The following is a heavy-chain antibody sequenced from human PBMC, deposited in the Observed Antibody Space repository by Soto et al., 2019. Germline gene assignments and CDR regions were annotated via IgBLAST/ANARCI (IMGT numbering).Heavy chain of an antibody. CDR1: GGSISTVDYW. CDR2: IYDGGRT. V-gene: IGHV4-30-4*01. D-gene: IGHD7-27*01. CDR3: ARGPSGDKVDS. Sequence: QVQLQESGPGLVKPSQTLSLTCTVSGGSISTVDYWWSWIRQSPDMGLEWIGHIYDGGRTYNNPSLESRGTSSAXTAKSQLSLTLSSVSAADTAVYYCARGPSGDKVDSWGQGTLVTVSS. J-gene: IGHJ4*02.